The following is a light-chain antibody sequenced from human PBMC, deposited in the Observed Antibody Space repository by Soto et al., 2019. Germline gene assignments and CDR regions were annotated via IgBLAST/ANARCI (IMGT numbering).Light chain of an antibody. V-gene: IGKV3-20*01. CDR1: QSVSSSY. J-gene: IGKJ2*01. CDR2: GAS. CDR3: QQYGSSPYI. Sequence: EIVLTQSPGTLSLSPGERATLSCRASQSVSSSYLAWYQQKPGQAPRLLIYGASSRATGIPDRFSGSGSGTDFTLTISRLEPEDFAVYYCQQYGSSPYIFGQGTKLAIK.